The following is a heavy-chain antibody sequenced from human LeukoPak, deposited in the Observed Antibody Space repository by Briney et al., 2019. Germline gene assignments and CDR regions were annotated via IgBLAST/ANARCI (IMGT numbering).Heavy chain of an antibody. Sequence: ASVKVSCKASGYTFTSYAMNWVRQAPGQGLEWMGWINTNTGNPTYAQGFTGRFVFSLDTSVSTAYLQISSLKAEDTAVYYCARLPGSSSYYYYYMDVWGKGTTVTVSS. CDR1: GYTFTSYA. V-gene: IGHV7-4-1*02. CDR2: INTNTGNP. CDR3: ARLPGSSSYYYYYMDV. D-gene: IGHD6-6*01. J-gene: IGHJ6*03.